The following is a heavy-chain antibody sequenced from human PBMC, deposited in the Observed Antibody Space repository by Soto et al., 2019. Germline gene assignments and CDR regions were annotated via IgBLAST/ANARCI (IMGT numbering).Heavy chain of an antibody. CDR2: ISYDGSNK. V-gene: IGHV3-30*03. Sequence: GGSLRLSCAASGFTFSSYGMHWVRQAPGKGLEWVAVISYDGSNKYYADSVKGRFTISRDNSKNTLYLQMNSLRAEDTAVYYCARDRGSSGYYYFDYWGQGTLVTVSS. CDR1: GFTFSSYG. D-gene: IGHD3-22*01. CDR3: ARDRGSSGYYYFDY. J-gene: IGHJ4*02.